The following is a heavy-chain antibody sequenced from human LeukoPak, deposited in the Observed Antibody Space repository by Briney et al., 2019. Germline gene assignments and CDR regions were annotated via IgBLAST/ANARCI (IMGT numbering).Heavy chain of an antibody. Sequence: GGSLRLSCAASGFTFSDYYMSWIRQAPGKGLEWVSFISSDGYTIYYADSVKGRFTISRDNAKNSLYLQMNTLRAEDTAVYYCARDLGCSRTSCYLRENWFDPWGQGTLVTVS. V-gene: IGHV3-11*01. CDR3: ARDLGCSRTSCYLRENWFDP. CDR2: ISSDGYTI. J-gene: IGHJ5*02. D-gene: IGHD2-2*01. CDR1: GFTFSDYY.